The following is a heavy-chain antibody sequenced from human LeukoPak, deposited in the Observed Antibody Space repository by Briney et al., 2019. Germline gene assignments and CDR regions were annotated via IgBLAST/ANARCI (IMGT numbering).Heavy chain of an antibody. Sequence: ASVKVSCKASGYTFTSYDINWVRQATGQGLEWMGWMNPNSGNTGYAQKFQGRVTMTRNTSISTAYMELGSLRSEDTAVYYCARVEPYYYGDIDYWGQGTLVTVSS. CDR2: MNPNSGNT. CDR1: GYTFTSYD. CDR3: ARVEPYYYGDIDY. V-gene: IGHV1-8*01. D-gene: IGHD4-17*01. J-gene: IGHJ4*02.